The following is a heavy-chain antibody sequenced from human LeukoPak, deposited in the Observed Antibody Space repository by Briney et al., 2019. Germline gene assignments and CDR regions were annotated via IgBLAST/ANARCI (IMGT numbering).Heavy chain of an antibody. Sequence: GGSLRLSCAASGFTFSSYGMSWVRQAPGKGLVWVSRINSDGSSTSHADSVKGRFTISRDNAKNTLYLQMNSLRAEDTAVYYCARVGGSGSYPQYYYYMDVWGKGTTVTISS. CDR3: ARVGGSGSYPQYYYYMDV. J-gene: IGHJ6*03. CDR2: INSDGSST. D-gene: IGHD3-10*01. CDR1: GFTFSSYG. V-gene: IGHV3-74*01.